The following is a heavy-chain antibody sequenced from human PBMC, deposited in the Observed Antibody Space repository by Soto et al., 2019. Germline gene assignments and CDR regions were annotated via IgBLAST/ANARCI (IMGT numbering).Heavy chain of an antibody. V-gene: IGHV4-59*01. J-gene: IGHJ4*02. CDR2: IYYSGST. CDR1: GGSISSYY. Sequence: SETLSLTCTVSGGSISSYYWSWIRQPPGKGLEWIGYIYYSGSTNYNPSLKSRVTISVDTSKNQFPLKLSSVTAADTAVYYCARSLTGRGPYFDYWGQGTLVTVSS. D-gene: IGHD6-25*01. CDR3: ARSLTGRGPYFDY.